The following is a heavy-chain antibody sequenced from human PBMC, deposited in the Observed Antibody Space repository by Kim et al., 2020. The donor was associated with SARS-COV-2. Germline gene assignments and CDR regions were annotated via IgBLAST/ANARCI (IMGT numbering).Heavy chain of an antibody. CDR3: AKESRITMVQGVILPFD. V-gene: IGHV3-9*01. CDR1: GFTFDDYA. D-gene: IGHD3-10*01. CDR2: ISWNSGSI. Sequence: GGSLRLSCAASGFTFDDYAMHWVRQAPGKGLEWVSGISWNSGSIGYADSVKGRFTISRDNAKNSLYLQMNSLRAEDTALYYCAKESRITMVQGVILPFD. J-gene: IGHJ4*01.